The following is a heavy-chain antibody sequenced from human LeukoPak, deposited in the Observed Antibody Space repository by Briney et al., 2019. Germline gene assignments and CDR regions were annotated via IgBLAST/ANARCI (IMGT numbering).Heavy chain of an antibody. Sequence: MASETLSLTCTVSGGSISSYYWSWIRQPPGKGLEWIGEINHSGSTNYNPSLKSRVTISVDTSKNQFSLKLSSVTAADTAVYYCARQGHYDSSGYPSWFDPWGQGTLVTVSS. D-gene: IGHD3-22*01. CDR3: ARQGHYDSSGYPSWFDP. V-gene: IGHV4-34*01. CDR2: INHSGST. CDR1: GGSISSYY. J-gene: IGHJ5*02.